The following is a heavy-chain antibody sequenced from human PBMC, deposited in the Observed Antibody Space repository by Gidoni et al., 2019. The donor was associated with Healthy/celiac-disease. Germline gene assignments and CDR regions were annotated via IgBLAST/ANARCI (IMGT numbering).Heavy chain of an antibody. Sequence: QVQLVESGGGVVQPGRSLRLSCAASGFTFSSYGMHWVRQAPGKGLEWVAVISYDGSNKYYADSVKGRFTISRDNSKNTLYLQMNSLRAEDTAVYYCAKDRGAVAGNFDYWGQGTLVTVSS. CDR3: AKDRGAVAGNFDY. J-gene: IGHJ4*02. D-gene: IGHD6-19*01. V-gene: IGHV3-30*18. CDR1: GFTFSSYG. CDR2: ISYDGSNK.